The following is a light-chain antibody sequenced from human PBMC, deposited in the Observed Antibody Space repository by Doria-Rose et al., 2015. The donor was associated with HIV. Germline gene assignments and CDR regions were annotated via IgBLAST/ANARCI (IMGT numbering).Light chain of an antibody. CDR3: CSYAGSSTPVI. V-gene: IGLV2-23*02. Sequence: SCTGTSSDVGSYNLDTWYQQLPGKAPKLMIYEVSKRPSGVSNRFSASKSGNTASLTISGLQAEDEADYYCCSYAGSSTPVIFGGGTKLTVL. CDR2: EVS. J-gene: IGLJ2*01. CDR1: SSDVGSYNL.